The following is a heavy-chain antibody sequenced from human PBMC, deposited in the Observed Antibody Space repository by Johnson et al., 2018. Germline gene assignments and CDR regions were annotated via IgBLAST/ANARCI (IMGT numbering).Heavy chain of an antibody. V-gene: IGHV3-30-3*01. CDR3: ARGTYSGYDLDY. CDR1: GFTFSSYA. J-gene: IGHJ4*02. D-gene: IGHD5-12*01. CDR2: ISYDGSNK. Sequence: VQLVESGGGVVQXGRSLRLSCAASGFTFSSYAMNWVRQAPGKGLEWVAVISYDGSNKYYADSVKGRFTISRDNSKNTLYLQMNSLRAEDTAVYYCARGTYSGYDLDYWGQGTLVTVSS.